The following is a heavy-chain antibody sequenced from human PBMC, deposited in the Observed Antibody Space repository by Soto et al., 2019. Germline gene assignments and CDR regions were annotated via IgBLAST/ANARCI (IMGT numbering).Heavy chain of an antibody. J-gene: IGHJ6*02. CDR3: AKALTFEAGVVNLYYYYGMDV. CDR1: GFTFSSYA. D-gene: IGHD3-3*01. CDR2: ISGSGGST. Sequence: PGGSLRLSCAASGFTFSSYAMSWVRQAPGKGLEWVSAISGSGGSTYYADSVKGRFTISRDNSKNTLYLQMNSLRAEDTAVYYCAKALTFEAGVVNLYYYYGMDVWGQGTTVTVSS. V-gene: IGHV3-23*01.